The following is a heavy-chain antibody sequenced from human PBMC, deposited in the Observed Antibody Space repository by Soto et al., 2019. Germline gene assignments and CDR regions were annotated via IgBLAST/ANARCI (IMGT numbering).Heavy chain of an antibody. Sequence: QITLNESGPTVVRPTETLTLTCRFSGFSLITSGVGVGWIRQSPGKAPERLALTYWDDVKRYIASLKSRLTITKDTSKNQVVLTVSDLDPADTATYYRAHRVLRTVFGLVTTTAIYFDFWGQGTPVAVSS. CDR3: AHRVLRTVFGLVTTTAIYFDF. J-gene: IGHJ4*02. CDR1: GFSLITSGVG. V-gene: IGHV2-5*02. CDR2: TYWDDVK. D-gene: IGHD3-3*01.